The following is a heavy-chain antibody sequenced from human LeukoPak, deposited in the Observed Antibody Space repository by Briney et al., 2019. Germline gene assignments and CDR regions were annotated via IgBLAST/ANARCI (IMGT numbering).Heavy chain of an antibody. CDR3: AKVSSSSSSNY. CDR2: MSYDGSNK. J-gene: IGHJ4*02. V-gene: IGHV3-30*18. D-gene: IGHD6-6*01. CDR1: GFTFSSYG. Sequence: QTGGSLRLSCAASGFTFSSYGMHWVRQAPGKGLEWVAVMSYDGSNKYYADSVKGRFTISRDNSKNTLYLQMNSLRAEDTAVYYCAKVSSSSSSNYWGQGTLVTVSS.